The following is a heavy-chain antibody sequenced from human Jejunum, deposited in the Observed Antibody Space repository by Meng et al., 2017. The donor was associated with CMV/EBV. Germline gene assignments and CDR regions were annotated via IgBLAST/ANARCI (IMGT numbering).Heavy chain of an antibody. CDR1: GFTFSNYW. V-gene: IGHV3-74*01. CDR2: INSDGSST. CDR3: ARALDTGPFDH. J-gene: IGHJ4*02. Sequence: VELVESGGGLVQPGGSLRLSCAASGFTFSNYWMHWVRQAPGKGLVWVSRINSDGSSTSYADSVKGRFTIPRDNAKNTLYLQMNSLRAEDTAVYYCARALDTGPFDHWGQGSLVTVSS. D-gene: IGHD3-3*02.